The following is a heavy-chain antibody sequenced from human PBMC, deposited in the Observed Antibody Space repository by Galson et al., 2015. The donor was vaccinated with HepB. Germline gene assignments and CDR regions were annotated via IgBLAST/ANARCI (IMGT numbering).Heavy chain of an antibody. J-gene: IGHJ6*02. Sequence: SLRLSCAASGFTFSSYSMNWVRQAPGKGLEWVSYISSSSTIYYADSVKGRFTISRDNAKNSLYLQMNSLRAEDTAVYYCARALKGYYDFWSGYYTGYYYYGMDVWGPGTPVTVSS. CDR2: ISSSSTI. CDR1: GFTFSSYS. CDR3: ARALKGYYDFWSGYYTGYYYYGMDV. V-gene: IGHV3-48*01. D-gene: IGHD3-3*01.